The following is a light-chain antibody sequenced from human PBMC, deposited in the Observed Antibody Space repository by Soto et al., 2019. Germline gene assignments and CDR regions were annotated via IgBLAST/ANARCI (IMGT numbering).Light chain of an antibody. J-gene: IGKJ1*01. Sequence: DIVLTQSPGALFLSPGERANLSCRASQSVSSSYLAWYQQKPGQAPRLLNYGASSRATGIPDRFSGSGAGTDFTLTISRLEPEDFAVYYCQQYGSSRTFGQGTKVDI. CDR3: QQYGSSRT. CDR2: GAS. V-gene: IGKV3-20*01. CDR1: QSVSSSY.